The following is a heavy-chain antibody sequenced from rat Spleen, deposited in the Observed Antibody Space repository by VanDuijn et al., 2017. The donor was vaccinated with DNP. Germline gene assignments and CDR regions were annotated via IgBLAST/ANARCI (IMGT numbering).Heavy chain of an antibody. J-gene: IGHJ4*01. V-gene: IGHV5-7*01. CDR2: ISDDGSST. CDR3: ARHRTIMPYYYAMDA. Sequence: EVQLVGSDGGLVQPGRSLKVSCAASGFTFSDYYMAWVRQAPTKGLEWVATISDDGSSTYYRDSVKGRFTISRDNAQSTLYLQMDSLRSEDTATYYCARHRTIMPYYYAMDAWGQGASVTVSS. CDR1: GFTFSDYY. D-gene: IGHD1-12*01.